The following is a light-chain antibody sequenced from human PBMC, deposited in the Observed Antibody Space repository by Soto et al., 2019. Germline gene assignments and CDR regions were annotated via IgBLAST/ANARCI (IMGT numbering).Light chain of an antibody. Sequence: EIVLTQSPATLSLSPAERATLSCGASQTVTSNYLYWYQQKPGLAPRLLIYHASNRATGIPGRFSGSGSGTDFTLTISRLEPEDFAVYYCQQYGDSPLTFGGGTKVEIK. CDR1: QTVTSNY. CDR2: HAS. J-gene: IGKJ4*01. V-gene: IGKV3D-20*01. CDR3: QQYGDSPLT.